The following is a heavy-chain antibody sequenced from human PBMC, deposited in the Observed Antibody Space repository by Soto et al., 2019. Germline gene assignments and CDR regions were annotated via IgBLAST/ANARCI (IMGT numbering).Heavy chain of an antibody. CDR3: ARDLGEYSSSSNYYYYGMDV. V-gene: IGHV4-31*03. CDR1: GGSISSGGYY. D-gene: IGHD6-6*01. CDR2: IYYSGST. J-gene: IGHJ6*02. Sequence: SETLSLICTVSGGSISSGGYYWSWIRQHPGKGLEWIGYIYYSGSTYYNPSLKSRVTISVDTSKNQFSLKLSSVTAADTAVYYCARDLGEYSSSSNYYYYGMDVWGQGTTVTVSS.